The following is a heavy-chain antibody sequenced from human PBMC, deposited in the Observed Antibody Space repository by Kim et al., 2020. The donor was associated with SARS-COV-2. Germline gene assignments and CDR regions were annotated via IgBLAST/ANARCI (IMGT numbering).Heavy chain of an antibody. D-gene: IGHD2-8*01. V-gene: IGHV3-23*01. Sequence: GGSLRLSCAASGFTFSSYAMSWVRQAPGKGLEWVSAISGSGGSTYYADSVKGRFTISRDNSKNTLYLQMNSLRAEDTAVYYCAKDPHKGIVLMVYANYWGQGTLVTVSS. CDR3: AKDPHKGIVLMVYANY. J-gene: IGHJ4*02. CDR1: GFTFSSYA. CDR2: ISGSGGST.